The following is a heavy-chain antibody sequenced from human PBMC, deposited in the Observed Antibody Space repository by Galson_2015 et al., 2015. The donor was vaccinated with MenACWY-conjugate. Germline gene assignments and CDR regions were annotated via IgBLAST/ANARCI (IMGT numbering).Heavy chain of an antibody. CDR3: TRRLIANFRDAFDF. D-gene: IGHD2-21*01. Sequence: QSGAEVKKPGGSLTISCQGSGYIFSTYWIAWVRQMPGKGLEWMGMIYPGDTSIRNNPSFEGQVTMSVDKSISTDSLRWSSLKASDTAMYYCTRRLIANFRDAFDFWGQGTMVTVSS. J-gene: IGHJ3*01. V-gene: IGHV5-51*01. CDR2: IYPGDTSI. CDR1: GYIFSTYW.